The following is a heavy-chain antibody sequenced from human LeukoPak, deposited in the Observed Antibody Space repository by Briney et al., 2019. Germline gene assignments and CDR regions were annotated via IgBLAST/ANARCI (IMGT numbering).Heavy chain of an antibody. D-gene: IGHD6-13*01. Sequence: GGSLRLSCAASGFTFSDSTMNWVRQAPGKGLEWVSSISSSSSTMHYADSVKGRLTISRDNAKNSLYLQVNSLRAEDTAVYYCVRGDSRDYWGQGTLVTVSS. CDR1: GFTFSDST. J-gene: IGHJ4*02. CDR2: ISSSSSTM. CDR3: VRGDSRDY. V-gene: IGHV3-21*01.